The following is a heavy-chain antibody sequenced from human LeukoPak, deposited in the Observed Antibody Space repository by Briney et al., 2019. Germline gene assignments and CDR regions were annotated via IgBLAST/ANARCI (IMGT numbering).Heavy chain of an antibody. D-gene: IGHD3-22*01. J-gene: IGHJ4*02. CDR1: GGPMNNYY. CDR2: IYHTGSA. CDR3: ARGRGDSKGTSFDF. Sequence: SETLSLTCTVSGGPMNNYYSSWIRQSPGKGLEWVGYIYHTGSATFNPSPKRPVTLSVDTSKNQFSLRLSSVTAADTAVYYCARGRGDSKGTSFDFWGQGTLVTVSS. V-gene: IGHV4-59*01.